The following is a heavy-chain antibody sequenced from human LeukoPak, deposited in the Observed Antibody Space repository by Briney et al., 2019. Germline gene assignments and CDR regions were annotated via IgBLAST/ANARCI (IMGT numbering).Heavy chain of an antibody. Sequence: GGSLRLSCAASVFTFSNYWMTWVRQAPGKGLEWVANINQDGSEKYYVASVKGRFTISRDNADNSLYLQMNSLSAEDTAVYYCARGLAKKYSYDGLDVWGQGTTVTVSS. CDR1: VFTFSNYW. V-gene: IGHV3-7*02. J-gene: IGHJ6*02. CDR2: INQDGSEK. CDR3: ARGLAKKYSYDGLDV.